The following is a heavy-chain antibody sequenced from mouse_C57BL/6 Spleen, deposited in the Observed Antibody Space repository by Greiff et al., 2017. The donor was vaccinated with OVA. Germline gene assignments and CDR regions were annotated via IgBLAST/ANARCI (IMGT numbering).Heavy chain of an antibody. CDR3: AREKIYYGYDGGFAY. V-gene: IGHV2-2*01. Sequence: QVQLKQSGPGLVQPSQSLSITCTVSGFSFTSYGVHWVRQSPGKGLEWLGVIWSGGSTDYNAAFISRLSISKDNSKSQVFFKMNSLQADDTAIYYCAREKIYYGYDGGFAYWGQGTLVTVSA. D-gene: IGHD2-2*01. CDR2: IWSGGST. J-gene: IGHJ3*01. CDR1: GFSFTSYG.